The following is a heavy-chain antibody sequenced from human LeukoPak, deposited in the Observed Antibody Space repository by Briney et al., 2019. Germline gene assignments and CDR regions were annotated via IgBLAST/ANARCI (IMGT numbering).Heavy chain of an antibody. CDR2: INQDGSKK. D-gene: IGHD2-21*02. CDR1: RFTFSNYW. V-gene: IGHV3-7*01. J-gene: IGHJ4*02. Sequence: PGGSLRLSCVASRFTFSNYWMSWVRQAPGKGLEWVANINQDGSKKVYADSMKGQFTISRDNAKESLYLQLNSLRADDTAVYYCAKWGPHCVGDYCPALDSWGQGTLVTVSS. CDR3: AKWGPHCVGDYCPALDS.